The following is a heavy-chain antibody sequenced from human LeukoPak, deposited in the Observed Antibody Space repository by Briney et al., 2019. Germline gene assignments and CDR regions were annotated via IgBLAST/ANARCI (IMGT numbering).Heavy chain of an antibody. D-gene: IGHD2-8*01. CDR2: ISSSGSTI. CDR3: ARTPRPMVLGLSSLDY. J-gene: IGHJ4*02. CDR1: GFTFSDYY. Sequence: GGSLRLSCAASGFTFSDYYMSWIRQAPGKGLEWVSYISSSGSTIYYADSVKGRFTISRDNAKNSLYLQMNSLRAEDTAVYYCARTPRPMVLGLSSLDYWGQGTLVTVSS. V-gene: IGHV3-11*01.